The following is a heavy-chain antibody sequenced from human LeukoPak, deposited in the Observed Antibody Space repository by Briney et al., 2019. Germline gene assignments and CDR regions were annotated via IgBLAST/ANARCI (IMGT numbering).Heavy chain of an antibody. D-gene: IGHD4-17*01. J-gene: IGHJ4*02. CDR2: IYTSGST. Sequence: PSETLSLTCTVSGGSISSYYWSWIRQPAGKGLEWIGRIYTSGSTNYNPSLKSRVTMSVDTSKNQFSLKLSSVTAADTAVYYCARDGDDEYGDMYYFDYWGQGTLVTVSS. CDR1: GGSISSYY. CDR3: ARDGDDEYGDMYYFDY. V-gene: IGHV4-4*07.